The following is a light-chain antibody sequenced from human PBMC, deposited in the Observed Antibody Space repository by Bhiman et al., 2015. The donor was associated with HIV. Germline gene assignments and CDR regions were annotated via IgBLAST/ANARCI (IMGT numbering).Light chain of an antibody. CDR1: KLGDKY. Sequence: SYELTQPPSVSVSPGQTASITCSGDKLGDKYACWYQQKPGQSPVLVIYQDSKRPSGIPERFSGSNSGNTATLTISGTQPMDEGDFYCQAWDSGYVFGPGTKVTVL. CDR3: QAWDSGYV. J-gene: IGLJ1*01. V-gene: IGLV3-1*01. CDR2: QDS.